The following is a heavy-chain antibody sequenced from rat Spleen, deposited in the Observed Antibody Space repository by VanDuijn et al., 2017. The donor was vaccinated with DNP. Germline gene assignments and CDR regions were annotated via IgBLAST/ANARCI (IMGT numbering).Heavy chain of an antibody. V-gene: IGHV5S13*01. CDR2: ISTSGGST. J-gene: IGHJ3*01. Sequence: EVQLVESGGGLVQPGRSLKLSCAASGFTFSNYGMAWVRQAPKKGLEWVATISTSGGSTYYRDSVKGRFTISRDNAKRTLYLQMDSLRSEDTATYYCASSFFYDGSYYPFAYWGQGTLVTVSS. CDR1: GFTFSNYG. D-gene: IGHD1-12*02. CDR3: ASSFFYDGSYYPFAY.